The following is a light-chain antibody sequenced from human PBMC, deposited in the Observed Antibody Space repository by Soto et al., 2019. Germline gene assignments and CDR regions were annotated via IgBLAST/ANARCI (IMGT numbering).Light chain of an antibody. CDR2: DAS. J-gene: IGKJ1*01. CDR1: QSVSSRF. V-gene: IGKV3D-20*01. Sequence: EIVLTQSPGTLSLSPVESASLSFVASQSVSSRFLAWYQQKPGRAPRVLIYDASTRATGIPDRFSGSGSGTDFTLTISRLETEDFAVYYCHQYGSSQTFGQGTKVDIK. CDR3: HQYGSSQT.